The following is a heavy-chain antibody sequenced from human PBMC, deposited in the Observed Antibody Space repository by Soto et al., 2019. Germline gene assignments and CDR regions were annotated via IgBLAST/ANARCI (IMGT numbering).Heavy chain of an antibody. CDR3: ARKQQLVRGYYYYGMDV. CDR2: INSDGSST. J-gene: IGHJ6*02. D-gene: IGHD6-13*01. V-gene: IGHV3-74*01. CDR1: GFTFSSYW. Sequence: PGGSLRLSCAASGFTFSSYWMHWVRQAPGKGLVWVSRINSDGSSTSYADSVKGRFTISGDNAKNTLYLQMNSLRAEDTAVYYCARKQQLVRGYYYYGMDVWGQGTTVTVSS.